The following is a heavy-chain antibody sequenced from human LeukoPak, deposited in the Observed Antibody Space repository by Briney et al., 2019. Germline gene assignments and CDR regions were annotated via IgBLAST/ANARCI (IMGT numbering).Heavy chain of an antibody. CDR1: GFTFSTYA. CDR3: AINWNFDY. Sequence: PGGSLRLSCAASGFTFSTYAMSWARQAPGKGLEWVSTISNSGAGTYYADSVKGRFTISRDNSKNTLYLQINSLRADDTAVYYCAINWNFDYWGQGTLVTVSS. V-gene: IGHV3-23*01. J-gene: IGHJ4*02. CDR2: ISNSGAGT. D-gene: IGHD1-1*01.